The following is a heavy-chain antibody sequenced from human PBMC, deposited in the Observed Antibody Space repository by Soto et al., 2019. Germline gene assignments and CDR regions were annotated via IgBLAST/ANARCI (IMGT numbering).Heavy chain of an antibody. CDR2: IIPILGIA. CDR3: AREGMDFGMDV. Sequence: QGQLVQSGAEVKKPGSSVKVSCKASGGTFSSYTISWVRQAPGQGLEWIGRIIPILGIANYAQKFQGRVMITADKSTSTAYMELSSLRSEDTAVYYCAREGMDFGMDVWGQGTTVTVSS. J-gene: IGHJ6*02. D-gene: IGHD2-8*01. V-gene: IGHV1-69*08. CDR1: GGTFSSYT.